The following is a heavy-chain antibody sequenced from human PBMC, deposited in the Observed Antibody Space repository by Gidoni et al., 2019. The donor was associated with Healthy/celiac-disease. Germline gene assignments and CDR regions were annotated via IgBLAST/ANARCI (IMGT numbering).Heavy chain of an antibody. Sequence: EVQLVASGGGVVRPGGSLRLSCAASGFTFSSYSMNWVRQAPGKGLGWITSNGSSSNYIDYANAVNSIFTNYSNNAKYSQNLSMRSQDTDVSSGDYCASAMVQCYYGMDVWGQGTTVTVSS. D-gene: IGHD5-18*01. CDR1: GFTFSSYS. J-gene: IGHJ6*02. CDR2: NGSSSNYI. V-gene: IGHV3-21*01. CDR3: ASAMVQCYYGMDV.